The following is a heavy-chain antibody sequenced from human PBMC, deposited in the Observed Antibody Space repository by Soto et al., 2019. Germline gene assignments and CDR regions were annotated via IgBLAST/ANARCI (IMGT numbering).Heavy chain of an antibody. CDR3: AREFDSGDFGLDL. J-gene: IGHJ6*02. V-gene: IGHV1-69*10. Sequence: SVKVSCKASGGTFSSYAISWVRQAPGQGLEWMGGTSPLSGVTNYAQRFQGRVTFTTDTSVNTAYMELRWLRAGDTALYFCAREFDSGDFGLDLWGQGTTVTVSS. D-gene: IGHD4-17*01. CDR1: GGTFSSYA. CDR2: TSPLSGVT.